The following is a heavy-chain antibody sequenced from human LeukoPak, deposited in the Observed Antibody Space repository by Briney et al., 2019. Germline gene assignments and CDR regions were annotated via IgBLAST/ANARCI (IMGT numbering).Heavy chain of an antibody. J-gene: IGHJ4*02. CDR2: INWNGGGT. CDR3: ARARITMVRGPSASDC. CDR1: GFTFDDYG. Sequence: GGSLRLSCAASGFTFDDYGMSWVRQAPGKGLGWVSGINWNGGGTGYADSVKGRFTISRDNAKNSLYLQMNSLRAEDTAVYYCARARITMVRGPSASDCWGQGTLVTVSS. D-gene: IGHD3-10*01. V-gene: IGHV3-20*04.